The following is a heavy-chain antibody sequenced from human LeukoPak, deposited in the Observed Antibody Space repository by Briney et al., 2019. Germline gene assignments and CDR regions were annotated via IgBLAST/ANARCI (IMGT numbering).Heavy chain of an antibody. CDR3: TIYYFHDYCGSPREY. CDR1: EFTFSSYW. CDR2: IKHDGSEK. J-gene: IGHJ4*02. Sequence: GGSLRLSCAASEFTFSSYWMSWVRQAPGKGLEWVANIKHDGSEKYYVDSVKGRFTISRDNAKNSLDLQMNSLRGEDTAVYYSTIYYFHDYCGSPREYWGQGPLVTVSS. V-gene: IGHV3-7*01. D-gene: IGHD1-26*01.